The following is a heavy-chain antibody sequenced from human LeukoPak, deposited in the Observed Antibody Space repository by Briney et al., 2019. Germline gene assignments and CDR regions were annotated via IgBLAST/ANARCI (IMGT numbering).Heavy chain of an antibody. CDR3: ARDRDSSSWSSRRVGDYFDY. Sequence: GGSLRLSCEASGFTFSTFAMIWARQPPGKGLEWVSSIFPSGGEIHYADSVKGRFTIFRDNAKNSLYLQMNSLRAEDTAVYYCARDRDSSSWSSRRVGDYFDYWGQGTLVTVSS. CDR1: GFTFSTFA. CDR2: IFPSGGEI. J-gene: IGHJ4*02. V-gene: IGHV3-21*01. D-gene: IGHD6-13*01.